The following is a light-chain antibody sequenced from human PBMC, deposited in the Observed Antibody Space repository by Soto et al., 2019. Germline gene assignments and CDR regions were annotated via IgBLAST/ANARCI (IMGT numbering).Light chain of an antibody. CDR2: EVS. V-gene: IGLV2-14*01. J-gene: IGLJ1*01. Sequence: QSVLTQPASVSGSPGQSITISCTGTSSDVGSYNYVSWYQLHPGKAPKLMIYEVSNRPSGVSNRFSGSKSGDTASLTISGLQAEDVADYYCSSYTTRTTLYVFGTGTKVTVL. CDR3: SSYTTRTTLYV. CDR1: SSDVGSYNY.